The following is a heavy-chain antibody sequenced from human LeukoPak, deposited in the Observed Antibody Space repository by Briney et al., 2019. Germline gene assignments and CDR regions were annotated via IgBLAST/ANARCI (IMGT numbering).Heavy chain of an antibody. Sequence: GGSLRLSRAASGFTFSSYAMSWVRQAPGKGLEWVSAISGSGGSTYYADSVKGRFTISRDNSKNTLYLQMNSLRAEDTAVYYCAKAGRYDYYYGMDVWGQGTTVTVSS. J-gene: IGHJ6*02. CDR3: AKAGRYDYYYGMDV. CDR2: ISGSGGST. CDR1: GFTFSSYA. V-gene: IGHV3-23*01.